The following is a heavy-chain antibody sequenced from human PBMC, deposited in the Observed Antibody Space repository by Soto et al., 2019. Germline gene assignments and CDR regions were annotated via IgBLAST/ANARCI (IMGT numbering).Heavy chain of an antibody. CDR3: ASGIAAAGMNYGMDV. D-gene: IGHD6-13*01. V-gene: IGHV3-21*01. CDR1: GFTFSSYS. CDR2: ISSSSSYI. J-gene: IGHJ6*02. Sequence: GGSLRLSCAASGFTFSSYSINWVRQAPGKGLEWVSSISSSSSYIYYADSVKGRFTISRDNAKNSLYLQMNSLRAEDTAVYYCASGIAAAGMNYGMDVWGQGTTVTVSS.